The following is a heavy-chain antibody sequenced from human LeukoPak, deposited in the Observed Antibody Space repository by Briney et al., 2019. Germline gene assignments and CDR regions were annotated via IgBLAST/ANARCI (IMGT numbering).Heavy chain of an antibody. CDR3: ASPYPVTIFGVVKDY. CDR1: GFTFSSYW. Sequence: GGSLRLSCAASGFTFSSYWMHWVRQAPGKGLVWVSRINSDGSSISYADSVKGRFTISRDNAKNTLYLQMNSLRAEDTAVYYCASPYPVTIFGVVKDYWGQGTLVTVSS. V-gene: IGHV3-74*01. CDR2: INSDGSSI. D-gene: IGHD3-3*01. J-gene: IGHJ4*02.